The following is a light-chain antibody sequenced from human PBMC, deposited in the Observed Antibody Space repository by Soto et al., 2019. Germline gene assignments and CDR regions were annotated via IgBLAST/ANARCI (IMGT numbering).Light chain of an antibody. CDR2: GAS. Sequence: EIVMTQSPATVSVSPGERATLSCRASQRVSTNLAWYQQKPGQAPRLLIYGASTRITGIPARFSGSGSGTEFTLTISSLQSEDFAVYYCQQYHNWPVTFGGGTKVDIK. V-gene: IGKV3-15*01. CDR3: QQYHNWPVT. CDR1: QRVSTN. J-gene: IGKJ4*01.